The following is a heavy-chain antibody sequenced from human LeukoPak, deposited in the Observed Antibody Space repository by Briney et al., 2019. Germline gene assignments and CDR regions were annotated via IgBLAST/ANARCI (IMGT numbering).Heavy chain of an antibody. J-gene: IGHJ6*03. Sequence: SETLSLTWAVSGGSISSSNWWSWVRQPPGKGLEWIGEIYHSGSTNYNPSLKSRLTIAVDKSKNQFSLKLSSVTAADTAVYYCAVIPSTDYYYYYMDVWGKGTTVTVSS. CDR3: AVIPSTDYYYYYMDV. D-gene: IGHD2-21*01. CDR1: GGSISSSNW. V-gene: IGHV4-4*02. CDR2: IYHSGST.